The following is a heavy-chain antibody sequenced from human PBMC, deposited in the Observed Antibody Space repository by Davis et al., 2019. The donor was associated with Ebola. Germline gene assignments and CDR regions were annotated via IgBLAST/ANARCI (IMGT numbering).Heavy chain of an antibody. J-gene: IGHJ4*02. D-gene: IGHD2-15*01. CDR2: IIPIFGTA. CDR3: ASGGYCSGGSCYSGNY. V-gene: IGHV1-69*06. Sequence: SVKVSCKASVGTFSSYAISWVRQAPGQGLEWMGGIIPIFGTANYAQKFQGRVTITADKSTSTAYMELSSLRSEDTAVYYCASGGYCSGGSCYSGNYGGQGTLVTVSS. CDR1: VGTFSSYA.